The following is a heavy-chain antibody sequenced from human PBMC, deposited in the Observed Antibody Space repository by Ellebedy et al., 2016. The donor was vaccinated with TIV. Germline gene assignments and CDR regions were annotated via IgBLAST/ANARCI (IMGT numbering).Heavy chain of an antibody. Sequence: GGSLRLSCAASKFTVSYNYMNWVRQAPGKGPEWVSGIYTDDSTDYADSVKGRFTISRDNSKNTLYLQMNSLRTEDTAVYYCASASFYDVDLSGWYFDLWGRGTLITVSS. CDR3: ASASFYDVDLSGWYFDL. J-gene: IGHJ2*01. CDR2: IYTDDST. D-gene: IGHD3-10*02. CDR1: KFTVSYNY. V-gene: IGHV3-66*01.